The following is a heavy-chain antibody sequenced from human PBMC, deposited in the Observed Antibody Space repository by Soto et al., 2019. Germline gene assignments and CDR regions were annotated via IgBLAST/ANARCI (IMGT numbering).Heavy chain of an antibody. CDR2: IWYDGSNK. D-gene: IGHD2-2*02. V-gene: IGHV3-33*01. CDR3: AREMSDDIVVVPAAIFGY. J-gene: IGHJ4*02. CDR1: GFTFSSYG. Sequence: QVQLVESGGGVVQPGRSLRLSCAASGFTFSSYGMHWVRQAPGKGLEWVAVIWYDGSNKYYADSVKGRFTISRDNSKNALYLQMNSLRAEDTAVYYCAREMSDDIVVVPAAIFGYWGQGTLVTVSS.